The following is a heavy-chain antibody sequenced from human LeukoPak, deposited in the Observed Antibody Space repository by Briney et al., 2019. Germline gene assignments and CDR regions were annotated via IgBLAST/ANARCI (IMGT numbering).Heavy chain of an antibody. CDR3: AKDQQDHLIVVVPAAIIY. J-gene: IGHJ4*02. D-gene: IGHD2-2*02. CDR2: ISGSGGST. V-gene: IGHV3-23*01. Sequence: GGSLRLSCAASGFTFSSYAMSWVRQAPGKGLEWVSAISGSGGSTYYADSVKGRFTISRDNSKNTLYLQMNSLRAEDTAVYYCAKDQQDHLIVVVPAAIIYWGQGTLVTVSS. CDR1: GFTFSSYA.